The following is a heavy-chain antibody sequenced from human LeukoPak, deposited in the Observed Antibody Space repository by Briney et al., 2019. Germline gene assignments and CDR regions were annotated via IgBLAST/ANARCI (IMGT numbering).Heavy chain of an antibody. Sequence: GGSLRLSCAASGFTCSSYAMSWVRQAPGKGLEWVSAISGSGGSTYYADSVKGRFTISRDNSKNTLYLQMNSLRAEDTAVYYCANRDYGSGSYPFDYWGQGTLVTVSS. D-gene: IGHD3-10*01. CDR3: ANRDYGSGSYPFDY. J-gene: IGHJ4*02. CDR1: GFTCSSYA. V-gene: IGHV3-23*01. CDR2: ISGSGGST.